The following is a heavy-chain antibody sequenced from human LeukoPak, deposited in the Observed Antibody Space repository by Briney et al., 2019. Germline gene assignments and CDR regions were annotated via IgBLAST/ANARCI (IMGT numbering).Heavy chain of an antibody. CDR1: GYTFTSYD. V-gene: IGHV1-8*01. CDR2: MNPNSGNT. CDR3: ARGDNLEVLDHWGFDP. J-gene: IGHJ5*01. D-gene: IGHD1-1*01. Sequence: ASVKVSCKASGYTFTSYDINWVRQATGQGLEWMGWMNPNSGNTGYTQNFQGRVTTTRNTSISTAYMELSSLISEDTAVYYCARGDNLEVLDHWGFDPWGQGTLVTVSS.